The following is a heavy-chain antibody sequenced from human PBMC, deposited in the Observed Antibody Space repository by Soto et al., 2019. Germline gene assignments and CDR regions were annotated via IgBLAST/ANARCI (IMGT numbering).Heavy chain of an antibody. D-gene: IGHD3-16*01. V-gene: IGHV2-5*02. Sequence: QITLKESGPTLVKPTQTLTLTCTFSGFSLPTDRVGVGWIRQPPGKALEWLAVIYWDDTKTYRPSLKSRLTITKDPSKNQVALTMTVLDPVDTAAYYCAHAYGGRSLYWGQGTLVTVSS. J-gene: IGHJ4*02. CDR2: IYWDDTK. CDR1: GFSLPTDRVG. CDR3: AHAYGGRSLY.